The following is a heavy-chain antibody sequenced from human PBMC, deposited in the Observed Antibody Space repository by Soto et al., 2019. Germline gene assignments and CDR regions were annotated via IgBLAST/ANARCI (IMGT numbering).Heavy chain of an antibody. CDR1: GGTFSSYA. CDR3: ARDRQASSGWSYGMDV. CDR2: IIPIFGTA. D-gene: IGHD6-19*01. J-gene: IGHJ6*02. Sequence: QVQLVQSGAEVKKPGSSVKVSCKASGGTFSSYAISWVRQAPGQGLEWMGGIIPIFGTANYAQKFQGRVTITAXXXTXXAYTELSSLRSEATAVYYCARDRQASSGWSYGMDVWGQGTTVTVSS. V-gene: IGHV1-69*12.